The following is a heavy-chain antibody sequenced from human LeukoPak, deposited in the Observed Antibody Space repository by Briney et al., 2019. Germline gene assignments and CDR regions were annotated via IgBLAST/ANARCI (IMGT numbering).Heavy chain of an antibody. CDR2: INHSGST. D-gene: IGHD5-18*01. CDR3: ARKRGYSYGYSY. Sequence: SETLSLTCAVYGGSFSGYYWSWIRQPPGKGLEWSGEINHSGSTNYNPSPKSRVIISVDTSKNQFSLKMSSVTAADTAVYYCARKRGYSYGYSYWGQGTLVTVSS. CDR1: GGSFSGYY. J-gene: IGHJ4*02. V-gene: IGHV4-34*01.